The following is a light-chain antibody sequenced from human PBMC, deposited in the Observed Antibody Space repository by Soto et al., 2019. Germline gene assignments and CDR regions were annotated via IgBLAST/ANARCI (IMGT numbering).Light chain of an antibody. CDR2: GAS. V-gene: IGKV3-15*01. Sequence: EVVMAQSRATLSVSPGERVTLSCRASQSVGRSLAWYQQKAGQAPRLLIYGASTRATGTPVRFSGSGSGTEFSLTISSLQSEDFVVYYCQQYEKWPLTFGGGTKVDIK. CDR1: QSVGRS. J-gene: IGKJ4*01. CDR3: QQYEKWPLT.